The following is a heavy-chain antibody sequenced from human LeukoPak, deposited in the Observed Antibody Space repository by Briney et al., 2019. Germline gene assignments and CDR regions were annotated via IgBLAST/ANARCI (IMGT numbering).Heavy chain of an antibody. CDR1: GVTFSSYA. CDR2: ISGSGGST. Sequence: AGGSLRLSCAASGVTFSSYAMYWVRQAPGKGLEWVSAISGSGGSTYYADSVKGRFTISRDNSKNTLYLQMNSLRAEDTAVYYCAKKIVVAGTGGFDYWGQGTLVTVSS. J-gene: IGHJ4*02. V-gene: IGHV3-23*01. CDR3: AKKIVVAGTGGFDY. D-gene: IGHD6-19*01.